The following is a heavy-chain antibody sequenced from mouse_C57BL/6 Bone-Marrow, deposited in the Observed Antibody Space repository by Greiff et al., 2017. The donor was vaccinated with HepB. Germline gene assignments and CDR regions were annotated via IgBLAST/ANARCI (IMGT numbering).Heavy chain of an antibody. CDR2: IDPANGNT. CDR1: GFNIKNTY. CDR3: AREGPITTVVSYYAMDY. D-gene: IGHD1-1*01. Sequence: EVKLQESVAELVRPGASVKLSCTASGFNIKNTYMHWVKQRPEQGLEWIGRIDPANGNTKYAPKFQGKATITADTSSNTAYLQLSSLTSEDTAIYYCAREGPITTVVSYYAMDYWGQGTSVTVSS. J-gene: IGHJ4*01. V-gene: IGHV14-3*01.